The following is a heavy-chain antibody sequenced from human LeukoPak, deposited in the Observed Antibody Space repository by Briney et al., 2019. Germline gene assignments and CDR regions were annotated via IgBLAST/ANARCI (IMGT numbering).Heavy chain of an antibody. J-gene: IGHJ6*02. Sequence: GSLRLSCEASGFTFSAYAMTWVRQAPGEGVEWLSSIGGDNKQLYSHTLKRRFPISRHNSKSMLFLQLNSLRAEDTALYYCARDLHYYLAMDVWGQGTTVSVSS. V-gene: IGHV3-23*01. CDR2: IGGDNKQ. CDR1: GFTFSAYA. D-gene: IGHD2/OR15-2a*01. CDR3: ARDLHYYLAMDV.